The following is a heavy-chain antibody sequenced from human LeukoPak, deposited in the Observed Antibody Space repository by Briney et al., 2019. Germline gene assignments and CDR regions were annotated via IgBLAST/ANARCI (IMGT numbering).Heavy chain of an antibody. CDR1: GDSITNYY. D-gene: IGHD6-19*01. CDR2: IYSSGSS. CDR3: ARLAYSSGWSYFDS. J-gene: IGHJ4*02. Sequence: SETLSLTCTVSGDSITNYYWSWIRQPAGKGLEWLGRIYSSGSSNYNPSLGTRVTMSVDTSKNQFSLKLNSVTAADTAVYYCARLAYSSGWSYFDSWGQGTLVTVSS. V-gene: IGHV4-4*07.